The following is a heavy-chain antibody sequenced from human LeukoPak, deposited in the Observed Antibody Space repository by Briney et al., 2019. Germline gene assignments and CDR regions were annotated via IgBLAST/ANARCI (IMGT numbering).Heavy chain of an antibody. CDR2: ISYDGSNK. CDR3: AKDRRIAAADSPLDY. D-gene: IGHD6-13*01. CDR1: GFTFSSYA. V-gene: IGHV3-30-3*01. J-gene: IGHJ4*02. Sequence: GGSLRLSCAASGFTFSSYAMHWVRQAPGKGLEWVAVISYDGSNKYYADSVKGRFTISRDNSKNTLYLQMNSLRAEDTAVYYCAKDRRIAAADSPLDYWGQGTLVTVSS.